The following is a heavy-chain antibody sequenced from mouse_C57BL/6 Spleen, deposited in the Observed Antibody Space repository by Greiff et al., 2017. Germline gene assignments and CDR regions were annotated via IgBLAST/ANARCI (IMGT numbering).Heavy chain of an antibody. CDR2: INPNNGGT. CDR1: GYTFTDYN. D-gene: IGHD1-1*01. Sequence: EVQRVESGPELVKPGASVKMSCKASGYTFTDYNLHWVKQSHGKSLEWIGYINPNNGGTSYNQKFKGKATLTVNKSSSTAYMERRSLTSEDSAVYYCARPVITTVVDWYFDVWGTGTTVTVSS. CDR3: ARPVITTVVDWYFDV. V-gene: IGHV1-22*01. J-gene: IGHJ1*03.